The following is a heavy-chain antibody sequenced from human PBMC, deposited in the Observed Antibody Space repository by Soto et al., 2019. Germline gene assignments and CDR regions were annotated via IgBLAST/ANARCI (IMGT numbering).Heavy chain of an antibody. J-gene: IGHJ5*02. CDR2: IYYSGST. Sequence: SETLSLTCTVSGGSISSYYWSWIRQPPGKGLEWIGYIYYSGSTNYNPSLKSRVTISVDTSKNQFSLKLSSVTAADTAVYYCARIVVVPAAMQDWFDPWGQGTLVTVSS. CDR3: ARIVVVPAAMQDWFDP. V-gene: IGHV4-59*08. CDR1: GGSISSYY. D-gene: IGHD2-2*01.